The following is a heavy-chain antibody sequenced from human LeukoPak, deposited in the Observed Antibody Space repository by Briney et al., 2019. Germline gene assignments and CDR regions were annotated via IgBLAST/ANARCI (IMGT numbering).Heavy chain of an antibody. CDR2: MNPDSGNT. CDR1: GFAFNIYD. CDR3: AVHLPGDYLDR. J-gene: IGHJ4*02. Sequence: GASVKVSCKASGFAFNIYDINWVRQATGQGLEWMGWMNPDSGNTGFAQKFQGRVTMTRNTSITTAYMELSGLRSEDTAVYYCAVHLPGDYLDRWGKGTLVTVSS. V-gene: IGHV1-8*01.